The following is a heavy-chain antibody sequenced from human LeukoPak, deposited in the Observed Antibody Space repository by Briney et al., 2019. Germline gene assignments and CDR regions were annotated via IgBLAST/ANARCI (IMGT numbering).Heavy chain of an antibody. J-gene: IGHJ5*02. CDR1: GFTFSSYS. V-gene: IGHV3-23*01. D-gene: IGHD4-23*01. CDR2: IGGSGSHK. Sequence: TGGSLRLSCAASGFTFSSYSMNWVRQAPGKGLEWVSAIGGSGSHKYYADSVKGRFTISRDNSKNTLFLQMNSLRAEDTAVYYCAKDLGNYGDYVGWFDPWGQGTLVTVSS. CDR3: AKDLGNYGDYVGWFDP.